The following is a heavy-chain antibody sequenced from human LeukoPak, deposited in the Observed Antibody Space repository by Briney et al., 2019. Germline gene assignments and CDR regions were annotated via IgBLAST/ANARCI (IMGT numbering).Heavy chain of an antibody. CDR2: ISGSGGNT. CDR1: GFSFSIYG. Sequence: GGSLRLSCEASGFSFSIYGMSWVRQAPGKGLEWVSGISGSGGNTYYAEALTGRFTVSRDNSKNTLYLQMNSLRAEDTALYYCARGGLRGGTYNDDFWGQGTLVTVSS. V-gene: IGHV3-23*01. CDR3: ARGGLRGGTYNDDF. J-gene: IGHJ4*02. D-gene: IGHD3-16*01.